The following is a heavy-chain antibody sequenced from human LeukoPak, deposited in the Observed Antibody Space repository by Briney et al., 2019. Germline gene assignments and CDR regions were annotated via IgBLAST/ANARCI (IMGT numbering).Heavy chain of an antibody. CDR2: INPNSGGT. V-gene: IGHV1-2*02. D-gene: IGHD3-3*01. CDR1: GYTFTDYY. CDR3: AREDTIFGVVYDAFDI. Sequence: ASVKVSCKASGYTFTDYYMHWVRQAPGQGLEWMGWINPNSGGTNYAQKFQGRVTMTRDTSISTAYMELRSLRSDDTAVYYCAREDTIFGVVYDAFDIWGQGTMVTVSS. J-gene: IGHJ3*02.